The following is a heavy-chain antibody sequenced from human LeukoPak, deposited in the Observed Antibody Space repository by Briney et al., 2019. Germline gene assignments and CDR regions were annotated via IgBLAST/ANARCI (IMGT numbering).Heavy chain of an antibody. D-gene: IGHD2-15*01. CDR3: ARRHRDCSGDSCFLLDY. V-gene: IGHV4-59*08. Sequence: SETLSLTCSVSVVFVNNFYWAWIRQTPEKGLEWIGFTASTRSTKYTAGLKSRVTISADTSNNRLYLELGSLPAADTAVSFCARRHRDCSGDSCFLLDYWGQGTLVTVSS. CDR2: TASTRST. CDR1: VVFVNNFY. J-gene: IGHJ4*02.